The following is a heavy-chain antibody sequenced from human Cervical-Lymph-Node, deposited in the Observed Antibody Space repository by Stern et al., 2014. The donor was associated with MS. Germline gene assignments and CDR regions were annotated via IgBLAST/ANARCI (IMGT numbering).Heavy chain of an antibody. J-gene: IGHJ5*02. V-gene: IGHV4-31*03. Sequence: QVQLQESGPGLVKPSQTLSLTCTVSGDSITSGGHYWSWIRQHPGKGLEWIGYIYNSGATFYNPSLKGRVTISLDTSKNQISLQLSSVTAADTAIYYCASRWSGTYYGQNWFDPWGQGILVTVST. CDR3: ASRWSGTYYGQNWFDP. D-gene: IGHD1-26*01. CDR2: IYNSGAT. CDR1: GDSITSGGHY.